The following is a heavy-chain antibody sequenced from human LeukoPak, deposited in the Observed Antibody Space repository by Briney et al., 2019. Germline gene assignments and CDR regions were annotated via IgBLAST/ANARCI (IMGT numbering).Heavy chain of an antibody. CDR2: IYYSGST. V-gene: IGHV4-39*01. D-gene: IGHD6-19*01. CDR3: ARPISSGCYGGNWFDP. J-gene: IGHJ5*02. Sequence: SETLSLTCTVSGGSISSSSYSWGWIRQPPGKGLEWIGSIYYSGSTYYNPSLKSRVTISVDTSKNQFSLKLSSVTAADTAVYYCARPISSGCYGGNWFDPWGQGTLVTVSS. CDR1: GGSISSSSYS.